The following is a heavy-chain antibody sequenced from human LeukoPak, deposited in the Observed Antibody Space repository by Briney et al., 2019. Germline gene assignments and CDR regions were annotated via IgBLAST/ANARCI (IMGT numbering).Heavy chain of an antibody. Sequence: ASVKVSCKASGYTFTGYYMHWVRQAPGQGLEWMGWINPNSGGTNYAQKFQGMVTMTSDTYISTAYMELSRLRSDDTPVYYCARVGYDFWSGSSMRRFDYWGQGTLVTVSS. CDR2: INPNSGGT. V-gene: IGHV1-2*02. CDR1: GYTFTGYY. J-gene: IGHJ4*02. CDR3: ARVGYDFWSGSSMRRFDY. D-gene: IGHD3-3*01.